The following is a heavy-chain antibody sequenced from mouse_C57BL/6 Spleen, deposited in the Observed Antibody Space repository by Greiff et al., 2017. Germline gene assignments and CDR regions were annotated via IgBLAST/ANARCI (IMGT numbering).Heavy chain of an antibody. CDR1: GYTFTSYW. V-gene: IGHV1-50*01. CDR2: IDPSDSYT. J-gene: IGHJ1*03. CDR3: ARNERYFDV. Sequence: VQLQQPGAELVKPGASVKLSCKASGYTFTSYWMQWVKQRPGQGLEWIGEIDPSDSYTNYNRKFKGKATLTVDTTSSTAYMQLSSLPSEDSAVYYCARNERYFDVWGKGTTVTVSS.